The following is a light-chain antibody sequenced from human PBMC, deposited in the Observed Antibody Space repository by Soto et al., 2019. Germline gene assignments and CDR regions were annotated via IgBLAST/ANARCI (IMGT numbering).Light chain of an antibody. Sequence: QAVLTQPPSVSGAPGQRVTISCTGSSSNIGAGYDVHWYQQLPGTAPKLLIYGNSNRPSGVPDRFSGSQSGTSASLAITGLQAEDEADYCCQSYDSSLSGVLFGGGTKLTVL. CDR1: SSNIGAGYD. CDR3: QSYDSSLSGVL. V-gene: IGLV1-40*01. J-gene: IGLJ2*01. CDR2: GNS.